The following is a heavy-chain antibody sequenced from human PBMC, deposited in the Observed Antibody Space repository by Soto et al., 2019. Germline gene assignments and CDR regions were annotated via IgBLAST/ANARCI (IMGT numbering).Heavy chain of an antibody. J-gene: IGHJ6*02. V-gene: IGHV3-33*01. D-gene: IGHD4-17*01. Sequence: GGSLRLSCAASGFTFSSYGMHWVRQAPGKGLEWVAVIWYDGSNKYYADPVKGRFTISRDNSKNTLYLQMNSLRAEDTAVYYCARDHGYGDYALFDFEYYGMDVWGQGTTVTVSS. CDR2: IWYDGSNK. CDR3: ARDHGYGDYALFDFEYYGMDV. CDR1: GFTFSSYG.